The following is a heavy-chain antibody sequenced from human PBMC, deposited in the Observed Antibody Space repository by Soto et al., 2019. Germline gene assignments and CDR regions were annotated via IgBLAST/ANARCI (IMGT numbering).Heavy chain of an antibody. CDR2: IIPIFGTA. Sequence: SVKVSCKASGGTFSSYDISWVRQAPGQGLEWMGGIIPIFGTANYAQKFQGRVTITADESTSTAYMELSSLRSEDTAVYYCVGAGLGYYFDYWGQGTLVTVSS. D-gene: IGHD3-16*01. J-gene: IGHJ4*02. CDR1: GGTFSSYD. V-gene: IGHV1-69*13. CDR3: VGAGLGYYFDY.